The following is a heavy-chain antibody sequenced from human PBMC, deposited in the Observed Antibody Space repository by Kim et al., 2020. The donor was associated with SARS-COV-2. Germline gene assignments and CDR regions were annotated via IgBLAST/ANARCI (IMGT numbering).Heavy chain of an antibody. CDR2: IHYSGST. CDR3: ARGGDSPASWRYYIDY. V-gene: IGHV4-59*01. D-gene: IGHD3-10*01. CDR1: GDFNNDFY. Sequence: SETLSLTCTVSGDFNNDFYWSWLRQFPGSGLEWIGYIHYSGSTKYNPSLKSRVTISIDRSWNQFSLSLTSVAAADTAVYYCARGGDSPASWRYYIDYWGQGTLVTVSS. J-gene: IGHJ4*02.